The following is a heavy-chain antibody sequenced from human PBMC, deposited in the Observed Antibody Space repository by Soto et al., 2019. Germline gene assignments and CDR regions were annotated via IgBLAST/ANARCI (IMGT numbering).Heavy chain of an antibody. CDR3: AREYSYGPHYGMDV. Sequence: GGSLRLSCAASGFTFSSYWMHWVCQAPGKGLVWVSRINSDGSSTSYADSVKGRFTISRDNAKNTLYLQMNSLRAEDTAVYYCAREYSYGPHYGMDVWGQGTTVTVS. D-gene: IGHD5-18*01. CDR1: GFTFSSYW. J-gene: IGHJ6*02. V-gene: IGHV3-74*01. CDR2: INSDGSST.